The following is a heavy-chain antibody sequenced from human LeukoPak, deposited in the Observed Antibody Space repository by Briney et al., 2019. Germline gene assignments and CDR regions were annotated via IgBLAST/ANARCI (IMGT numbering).Heavy chain of an antibody. J-gene: IGHJ4*02. Sequence: PSETLSLTCTVSGDCVSSGSYYWSWIRQPPGKGLEWCGYIYGTVGTNYNPSLKSRVTISVDTSKIQFSLKLRSVTAAATAVYYCARGDVAYYDSSGSYSTKNQYYFDSWGQGILVTVSS. V-gene: IGHV4-61*01. D-gene: IGHD3-22*01. CDR1: GDCVSSGSYY. CDR3: ARGDVAYYDSSGSYSTKNQYYFDS. CDR2: IYGTVGT.